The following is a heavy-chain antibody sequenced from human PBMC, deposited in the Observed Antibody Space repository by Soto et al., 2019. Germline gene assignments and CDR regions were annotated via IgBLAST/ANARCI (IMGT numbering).Heavy chain of an antibody. D-gene: IGHD3-10*01. J-gene: IGHJ6*02. Sequence: PSDTLSLTSNISDDSSSNYKWSWIRQPPGRRLEWIGYIDSSGGTSYNPSLQSRVTISVDTSTKQFSLKLSSVTAADTAVYYCVRQGFGRLHGLVDVWGQGTTVTVS. CDR2: IDSSGGT. CDR3: VRQGFGRLHGLVDV. V-gene: IGHV4-59*08. CDR1: DDSSSNYK.